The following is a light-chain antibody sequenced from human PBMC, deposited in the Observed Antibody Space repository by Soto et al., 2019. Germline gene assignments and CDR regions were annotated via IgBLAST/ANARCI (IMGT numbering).Light chain of an antibody. J-gene: IGLJ2*01. V-gene: IGLV4-69*01. CDR3: QTWGTAIHDVI. Sequence: QLVLTQSPSASDSLGASVKLTCTLTSGHSTYAIAWHQQQPDKGPRFLMKLNSDGSHSKGDGIPDRFSGSSSGAERHLTISSLQSEDEADYYCQTWGTAIHDVIFGGGTKVTVL. CDR2: LNSDGSH. CDR1: SGHSTYA.